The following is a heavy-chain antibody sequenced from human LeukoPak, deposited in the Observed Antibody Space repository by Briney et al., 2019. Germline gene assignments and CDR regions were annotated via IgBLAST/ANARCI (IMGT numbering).Heavy chain of an antibody. CDR1: GFTFSSYS. V-gene: IGHV3-21*01. Sequence: PGGSLRLSCAASGFTFSSYSMNWVRQAPGKGLEWVSSISSSSSYIYYADSVKGRFTISRDNAKNSLYLQMNSLRAEDTAVYYCAREPQGYSYGYFDYWGQGTLVTVSS. J-gene: IGHJ4*02. CDR3: AREPQGYSYGYFDY. D-gene: IGHD5-18*01. CDR2: ISSSSSYI.